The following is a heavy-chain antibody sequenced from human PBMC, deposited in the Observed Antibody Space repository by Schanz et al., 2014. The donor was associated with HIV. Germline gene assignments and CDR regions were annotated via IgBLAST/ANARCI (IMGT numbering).Heavy chain of an antibody. CDR3: AREYLGYSSGFDP. CDR1: GFSFSDYW. D-gene: IGHD6-19*01. CDR2: MNNDVSSR. V-gene: IGHV3-74*01. J-gene: IGHJ5*02. Sequence: EVQLVESGGGLVQPGGSLTLSCAASGFSFSDYWMHWVRQVPGKGLLWVSRMNNDVSSRLYADSVKGRFTISRDNAKNTLYLQMNSLRDEDTAVYYCAREYLGYSSGFDPWGQGTLVIVSS.